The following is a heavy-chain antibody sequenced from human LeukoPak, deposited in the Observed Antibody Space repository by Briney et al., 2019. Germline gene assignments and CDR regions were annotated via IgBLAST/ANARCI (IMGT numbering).Heavy chain of an antibody. V-gene: IGHV4-39*01. CDR1: GGSISSSSHY. Sequence: SETLSLTRTVSGGSISSSSHYWGWIRQPPGKGLEWIGSIYYSGSTYYNPSLKSRVTISVDTSKNQFSLKLSSVTAADPAVYYCARRYSSSSVWFDPWGQGTLVTVSS. J-gene: IGHJ5*02. CDR2: IYYSGST. CDR3: ARRYSSSSVWFDP. D-gene: IGHD6-13*01.